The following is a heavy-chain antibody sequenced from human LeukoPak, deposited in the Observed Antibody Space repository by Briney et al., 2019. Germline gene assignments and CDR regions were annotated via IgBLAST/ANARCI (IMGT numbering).Heavy chain of an antibody. CDR2: IYTSAST. V-gene: IGHV4-4*07. J-gene: IGHJ6*03. Sequence: SETLSLTCTVSGGSISSYYWSWIRQPAGKGLEWIGRIYTSASTNYNPSLKSRVTMSVDTSKNQFSLNLSSVTAADTAVYYCARASSNYYYNYMDVWGKGTTVTVSS. CDR3: ARASSNYYYNYMDV. CDR1: GGSISSYY.